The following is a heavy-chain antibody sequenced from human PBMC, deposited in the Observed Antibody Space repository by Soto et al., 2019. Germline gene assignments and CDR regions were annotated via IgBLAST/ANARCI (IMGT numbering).Heavy chain of an antibody. CDR2: TSNSAPT. D-gene: IGHD3-3*01. J-gene: IGHJ4*02. Sequence: SETLSLTCTVSGVSISSYHWSWIRQSPGKGLEWIGYTSNSAPTIYNPSLKSRVTISADTSKNQFSLRLSSVTAADTAVYFCARLFRGVYNAVEYWGQGDLVTVSS. V-gene: IGHV4-59*08. CDR1: GVSISSYH. CDR3: ARLFRGVYNAVEY.